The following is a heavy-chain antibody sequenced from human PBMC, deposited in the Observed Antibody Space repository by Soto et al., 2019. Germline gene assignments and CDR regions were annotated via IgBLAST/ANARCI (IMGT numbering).Heavy chain of an antibody. CDR1: GGSFSGYY. Sequence: SETLSLTCAVYGGSFSGYYWSWIRQPPGKGLEWIGEINHSGSTNYNPSLKSRVTISVDTSKNQFSLKLSSVTAADTAVYYCARGHRPLKITSRDDKYYYYMDVWGKGTTVTVSS. V-gene: IGHV4-34*01. D-gene: IGHD3-16*01. CDR2: INHSGST. J-gene: IGHJ6*03. CDR3: ARGHRPLKITSRDDKYYYYMDV.